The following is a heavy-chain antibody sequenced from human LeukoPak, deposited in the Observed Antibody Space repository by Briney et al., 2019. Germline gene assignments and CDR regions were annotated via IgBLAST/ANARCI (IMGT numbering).Heavy chain of an antibody. CDR3: ARDRGGSYSSTWNPFDY. V-gene: IGHV1-18*01. CDR1: GYTFTSSG. J-gene: IGHJ4*02. D-gene: IGHD6-13*01. CDR2: ISSYTGNT. Sequence: ASVKVSCKASGYTFTSSGISWVRQAPGQGLEWMGWISSYTGNTIYAQKLQGRVTMTTDTSTSTAYMELRSLRSDDTAVYYCARDRGGSYSSTWNPFDYWGQGTLVTVSS.